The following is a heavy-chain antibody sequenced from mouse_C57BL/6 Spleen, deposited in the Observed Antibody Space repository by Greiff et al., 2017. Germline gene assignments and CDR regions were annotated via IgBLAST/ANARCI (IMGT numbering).Heavy chain of an antibody. D-gene: IGHD2-3*01. CDR1: GYTFTDYN. V-gene: IGHV1-22*01. J-gene: IGHJ4*01. CDR3: AKDDGYTDYYAMDY. CDR2: INPNNGGT. Sequence: EVQLQQSGPELVKPGASVKMSCKASGYTFTDYNMHWVKQSHGKSLEWIGYINPNNGGTSYNQKFKGKATLTVNKSSSTAYMELRSLTSEDSAVYYCAKDDGYTDYYAMDYWGQGTSVTVSS.